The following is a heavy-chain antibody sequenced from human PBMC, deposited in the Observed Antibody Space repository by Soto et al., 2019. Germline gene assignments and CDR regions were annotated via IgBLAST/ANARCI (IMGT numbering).Heavy chain of an antibody. D-gene: IGHD2-8*01. CDR1: GYTFTSYG. Sequence: GASVKVSCKASGYTFTSYGISWVRQAPGQGLEWMGWIGAYNGNTNYAQKLQGRVTMTTDTSTSTAYMELRSLRSDDTAVYYCARVKVLMVYAIHKYYYSGMDVWGQGTTVTVSS. CDR3: ARVKVLMVYAIHKYYYSGMDV. CDR2: IGAYNGNT. V-gene: IGHV1-18*01. J-gene: IGHJ6*02.